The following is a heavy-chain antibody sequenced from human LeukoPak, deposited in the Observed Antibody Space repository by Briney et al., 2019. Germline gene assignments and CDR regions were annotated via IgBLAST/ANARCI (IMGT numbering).Heavy chain of an antibody. V-gene: IGHV3-53*01. CDR1: GFTFSSYA. Sequence: GGSLRLSCAASGFTFSSYAMSWVRQAPGKGLEWVSVIYSGGSTYYADSVKGRFTISRDNSKNTLYLQMNSLRAEDTAVYYCARSLWFGELYFDYWGQGTLVTVSS. CDR3: ARSLWFGELYFDY. J-gene: IGHJ4*02. D-gene: IGHD3-10*01. CDR2: IYSGGST.